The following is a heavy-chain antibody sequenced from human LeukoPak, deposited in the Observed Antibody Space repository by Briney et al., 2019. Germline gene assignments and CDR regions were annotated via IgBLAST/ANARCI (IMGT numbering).Heavy chain of an antibody. V-gene: IGHV3-73*01. CDR2: IRSKANSYAT. CDR1: GFTLSGSA. D-gene: IGHD3-3*01. Sequence: PGGSLRLSCAASGFTLSGSAMHWVRQASVKGLEWVGRIRSKANSYATAYAASVKGRFTISRDDSKNTAYVQMNSLKTEDPAVYYCTIRIKIFGVVVDYWGQGNLVTVSS. J-gene: IGHJ4*02. CDR3: TIRIKIFGVVVDY.